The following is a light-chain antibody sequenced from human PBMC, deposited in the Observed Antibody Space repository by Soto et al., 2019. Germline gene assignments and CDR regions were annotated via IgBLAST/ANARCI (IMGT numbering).Light chain of an antibody. CDR2: GAS. CDR3: QNYDRWPPL. Sequence: EIVMTQSPATLSVSPGERATLSCRASQSIGSNLAWYQHKPGQPPRLLISGASTRATGIAARFSGSGSGTEFTLTISSLQSEDLAVYYCQNYDRWPPLFGPGTKVDSK. V-gene: IGKV3-15*01. J-gene: IGKJ3*01. CDR1: QSIGSN.